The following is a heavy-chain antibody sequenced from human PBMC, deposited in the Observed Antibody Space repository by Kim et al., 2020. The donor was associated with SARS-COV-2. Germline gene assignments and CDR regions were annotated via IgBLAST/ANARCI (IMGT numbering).Heavy chain of an antibody. CDR3: ARGLGAVFSADSFGH. V-gene: IGHV3-30*06. D-gene: IGHD3-16*01. Sequence: ADSGKGRVTISRDDAKNTLFLQMNSLRVEDTAMYYCARGLGAVFSADSFGHWGQGTLVTVSS. J-gene: IGHJ5*02.